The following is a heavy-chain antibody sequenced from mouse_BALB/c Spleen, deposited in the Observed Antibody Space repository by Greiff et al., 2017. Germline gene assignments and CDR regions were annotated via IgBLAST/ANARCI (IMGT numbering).Heavy chain of an antibody. CDR1: GYTFTSYW. V-gene: IGHV1-7*01. Sequence: QVQLQQSGAELAKPGASVKMSCKASGYTFTSYWMHWVKQRPGQGLEWIGYINPSTGYTEYNQKFKDKATLTADKSYSTGYMQLSSLTSEDSAVYYCARSPGLYAMDDWGEGTSVTVSS. J-gene: IGHJ4*01. CDR3: ARSPGLYAMDD. CDR2: INPSTGYT.